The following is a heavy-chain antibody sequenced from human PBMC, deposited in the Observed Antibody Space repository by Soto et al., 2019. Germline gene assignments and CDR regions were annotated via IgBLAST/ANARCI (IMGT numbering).Heavy chain of an antibody. J-gene: IGHJ1*01. D-gene: IGHD2-21*02. Sequence: HPGGSLRLSCAASGFTFSSYGMHWVRQAPGKGLEWVAVISYDGSNKYYADSVKGRFTISRDNSKNTLYLQMNSLRAEDTAVYYCAKLSHIVVVTAPIQHWGQGTLVTVSS. V-gene: IGHV3-30*18. CDR3: AKLSHIVVVTAPIQH. CDR1: GFTFSSYG. CDR2: ISYDGSNK.